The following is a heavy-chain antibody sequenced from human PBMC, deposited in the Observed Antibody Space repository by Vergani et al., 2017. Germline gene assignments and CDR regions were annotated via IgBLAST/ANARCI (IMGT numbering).Heavy chain of an antibody. CDR2: IWYDGSNK. J-gene: IGHJ4*02. D-gene: IGHD6-13*01. V-gene: IGHV3-33*01. Sequence: QVQLVESGGGVVQPGRSLRLSCAASGFTFSSYGMHWVRQAPGKGLEWVAVIWYDGSNKYYADSVKGRFTISRDNSKNTLYLQMNSLRAEDTAVYYCARGDWGYSSSWEPCDYWGQGTLVTVSS. CDR3: ARGDWGYSSSWEPCDY. CDR1: GFTFSSYG.